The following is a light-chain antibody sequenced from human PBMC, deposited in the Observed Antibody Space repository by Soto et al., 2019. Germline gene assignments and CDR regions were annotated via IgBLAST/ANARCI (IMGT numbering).Light chain of an antibody. CDR2: GAS. CDR1: QSVSSN. J-gene: IGKJ2*01. CDR3: QQYDNWPYT. V-gene: IGKV3-15*01. Sequence: EIVMTQSPATLSASPGERATLSCRASQSVSSNLAWYQQKPGQAPRLLIYGASTRDTGIPARFSGSGSGTEFTLTISSLQSEDFAVYYCQQYDNWPYTFGQGTKWEIK.